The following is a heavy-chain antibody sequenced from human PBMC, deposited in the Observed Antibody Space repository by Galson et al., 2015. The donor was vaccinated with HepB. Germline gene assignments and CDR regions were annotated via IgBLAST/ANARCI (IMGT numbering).Heavy chain of an antibody. J-gene: IGHJ4*02. Sequence: SLRLSCAASGFTFSSYSMNWVRQAPGKGLEWVSSISSSSSYIYYADSVKGRFTISRDNAKNSLYLQMNSLRAEDTAVYYCARDTYYDFWSGYYPLYTGGYYFDYWGQGTLVTVSS. CDR3: ARDTYYDFWSGYYPLYTGGYYFDY. CDR1: GFTFSSYS. CDR2: ISSSSSYI. V-gene: IGHV3-21*01. D-gene: IGHD3-3*01.